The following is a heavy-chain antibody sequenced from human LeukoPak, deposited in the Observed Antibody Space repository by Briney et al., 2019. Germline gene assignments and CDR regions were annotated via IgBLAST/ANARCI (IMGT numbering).Heavy chain of an antibody. CDR1: GFTFSSYG. Sequence: GGSLRLSCAASGFTFSSYGMYWVRQAPGKGLEWVAFIRYDGSNKYYAGSVKGRFTVSRDNSKNTLYLQMKSLRAEDTAMYYCAKGGGYEAQYYYYYLDVWGKGTTVTISS. CDR2: IRYDGSNK. V-gene: IGHV3-30*02. CDR3: AKGGGYEAQYYYYYLDV. D-gene: IGHD5-12*01. J-gene: IGHJ6*03.